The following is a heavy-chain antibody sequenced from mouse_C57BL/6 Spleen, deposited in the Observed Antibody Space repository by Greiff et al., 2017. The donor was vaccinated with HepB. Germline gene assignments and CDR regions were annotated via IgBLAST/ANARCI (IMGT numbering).Heavy chain of an antibody. J-gene: IGHJ1*03. V-gene: IGHV7-1*01. CDR2: SRNKANDYTT. CDR1: GFTFSDFY. Sequence: EVKVVESGGGLVQSGRSLRLSCATSGFTFSDFYMEWVRQAPGKGLEWIAASRNKANDYTTEYSASVKGRFIVCRDTSQSILYLQLNALRAEDTAIYYCARGDLLEDFDVWGTGTTVTVSS. D-gene: IGHD2-14*01. CDR3: ARGDLLEDFDV.